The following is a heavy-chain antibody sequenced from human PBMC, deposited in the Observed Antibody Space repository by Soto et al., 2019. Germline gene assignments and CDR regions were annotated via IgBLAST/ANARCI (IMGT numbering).Heavy chain of an antibody. J-gene: IGHJ4*02. Sequence: QVQLQESGPGLVKPSETLSLTCTVSGGSISSYYWSWIRQPPGKGLEWIGYIYYSGSTNYNPSLRSEVTIRIDTSKNQCSLKLRSVTAADPAVYSCARGYGDSIAYWGQGTRFTVSS. CDR3: ARGYGDSIAY. CDR2: IYYSGST. CDR1: GGSISSYY. D-gene: IGHD3-10*01. V-gene: IGHV4-59*01.